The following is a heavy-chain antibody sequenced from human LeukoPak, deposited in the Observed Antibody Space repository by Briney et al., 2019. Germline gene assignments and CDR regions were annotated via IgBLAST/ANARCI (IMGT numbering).Heavy chain of an antibody. J-gene: IGHJ4*02. CDR1: GFTFSDYY. D-gene: IGHD3-9*01. Sequence: GGSLRLSCEASGFTFSDYYMSWIRQAPGKGLEWVSSISDSSSNCIYYADSVRGRFTLSRDNAKKTLYLQMNSLRAEDTAVYYCARDRTNLLAGYYFYWGQGTLVTVSS. CDR3: ARDRTNLLAGYYFY. V-gene: IGHV3-11*05. CDR2: ISDSSSNCI.